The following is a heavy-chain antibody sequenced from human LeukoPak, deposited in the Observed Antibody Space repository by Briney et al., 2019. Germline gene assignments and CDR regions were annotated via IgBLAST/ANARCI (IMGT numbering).Heavy chain of an antibody. Sequence: ASVKVSCKPSGYTFTRYYMHWVRQAPGPRLEWMGGINPNSGGTNYAQKFQGRVTMTRDTSISTAYMELSRLRSDDTAVYYCARDSGGPHYYDSSGYGDDDYWGQGTLVTVSS. J-gene: IGHJ4*02. CDR1: GYTFTRYY. D-gene: IGHD3-22*01. CDR2: INPNSGGT. CDR3: ARDSGGPHYYDSSGYGDDDY. V-gene: IGHV1-2*02.